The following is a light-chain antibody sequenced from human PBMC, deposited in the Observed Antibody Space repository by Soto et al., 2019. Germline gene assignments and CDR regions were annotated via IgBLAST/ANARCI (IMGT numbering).Light chain of an antibody. CDR3: QQNDDSPGT. V-gene: IGKV3-20*01. CDR2: GAS. J-gene: IGKJ1*01. CDR1: QSISSSY. Sequence: IVLTQSPGTLSLSPGERATLSCRASQSISSSYLAWYQQKPGQAPRLLIYGASNRATAIPDRFSGSVSGTDFTLTISRLEPEDFAVYYCQQNDDSPGTFGQGTKVEIK.